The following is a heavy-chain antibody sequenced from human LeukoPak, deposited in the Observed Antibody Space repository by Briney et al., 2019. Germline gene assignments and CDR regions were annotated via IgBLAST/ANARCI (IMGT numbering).Heavy chain of an antibody. D-gene: IGHD2-2*03. CDR3: ARGRAGYCSSTSCWGRSFDI. Sequence: SETLSLTCAVYGGSFSGYYWSWIRQPPGKGLGWIGEINHSGSTNYNPSLKSRVTISVDTSKNQFSLKLSSVTAADTAVYYCARGRAGYCSSTSCWGRSFDIWGQGTMVTVSS. CDR1: GGSFSGYY. V-gene: IGHV4-34*01. CDR2: INHSGST. J-gene: IGHJ3*02.